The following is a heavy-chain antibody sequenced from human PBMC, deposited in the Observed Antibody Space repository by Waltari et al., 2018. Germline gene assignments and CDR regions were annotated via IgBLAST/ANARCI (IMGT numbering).Heavy chain of an antibody. Sequence: EVQLVESGGGLVQPGRSLRLSCAASGFTFDDYAMHWVRQAPGKGLEWVSGISWNSGSIGYADSVKGRFTISRDNAKNSLYLQMNSLRAEDMALYYCAKEEYYDILTGSGFDYWGQGTLVTVSS. CDR1: GFTFDDYA. V-gene: IGHV3-9*03. J-gene: IGHJ4*02. CDR2: ISWNSGSI. CDR3: AKEEYYDILTGSGFDY. D-gene: IGHD3-9*01.